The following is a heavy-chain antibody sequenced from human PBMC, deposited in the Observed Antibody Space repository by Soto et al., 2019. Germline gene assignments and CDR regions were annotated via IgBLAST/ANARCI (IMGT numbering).Heavy chain of an antibody. D-gene: IGHD4-4*01. V-gene: IGHV1-2*02. Sequence: ASVKVSCKASGYTFTGYYIHWVRQAPGQGLKWMGWINPNSGGTNYPQKFQGRVTMTRDTSISTAYMELSSLRSDDAAIYYCAKDWRYSNYGGYAVDVWGRGTTVTVSS. CDR3: AKDWRYSNYGGYAVDV. CDR1: GYTFTGYY. CDR2: INPNSGGT. J-gene: IGHJ6*02.